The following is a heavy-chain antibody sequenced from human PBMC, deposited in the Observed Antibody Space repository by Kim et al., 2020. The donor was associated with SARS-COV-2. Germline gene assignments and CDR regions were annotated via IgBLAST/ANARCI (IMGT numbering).Heavy chain of an antibody. CDR1: GLNLGDYA. V-gene: IGHV3-49*03. CDR2: IRSKRYGETT. Sequence: GGSLRLSCTTSGLNLGDYAMSWFRQAPGKGLEWVAFIRSKRYGETTEYSASVKGRFTISRDDSRRIAYLQMNGLKTEDTAGYYCTSGPYYYDSSAYYHAYWGQGTLVTVPS. D-gene: IGHD3-22*01. CDR3: TSGPYYYDSSAYYHAY. J-gene: IGHJ4*02.